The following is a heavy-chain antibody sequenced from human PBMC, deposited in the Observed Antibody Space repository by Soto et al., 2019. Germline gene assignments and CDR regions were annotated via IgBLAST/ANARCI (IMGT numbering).Heavy chain of an antibody. V-gene: IGHV1-69*13. Sequence: GASVKVSCKASGGTFSSYAISWVRQDPGQGLEWMGGIIPIFGTANYAQKFQGRVTITADESTSTAYMELSSLRSEDTAVYYCARGGRSRAVTYYFDYWGQGTLVTVSS. D-gene: IGHD4-17*01. J-gene: IGHJ4*02. CDR3: ARGGRSRAVTYYFDY. CDR1: GGTFSSYA. CDR2: IIPIFGTA.